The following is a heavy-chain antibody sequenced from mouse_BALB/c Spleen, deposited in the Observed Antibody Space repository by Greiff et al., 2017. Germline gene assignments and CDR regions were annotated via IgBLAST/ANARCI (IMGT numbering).Heavy chain of an antibody. CDR3: AREGDGYFDY. CDR1: GYSFTGYY. Sequence: EVQLQQSGPELVKPGASVKISCKASGYSFTGYYMHWVKQSHVKSLEWIGRINPYNGATSYNQNFKDKASLTVDKSSSTAYMELHSLTSEDSAVYYCAREGDGYFDYWGQGTTLTVSS. V-gene: IGHV1-26*01. CDR2: INPYNGAT. J-gene: IGHJ2*01. D-gene: IGHD2-3*01.